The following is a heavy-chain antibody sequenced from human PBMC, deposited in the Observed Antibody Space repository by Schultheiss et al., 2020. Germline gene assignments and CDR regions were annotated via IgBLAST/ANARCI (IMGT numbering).Heavy chain of an antibody. CDR3: ARGGGWYGEVDY. CDR1: GGSISGHY. J-gene: IGHJ4*02. Sequence: SATLSLTCTVSGGSISGHYWSWIRQSPGKGLYWIGYIYFSGATNYNPSLKSRVTISLDASKNQFSLKLGSVTAADTAVYYCARGGGWYGEVDYWGQGTLVTVYS. D-gene: IGHD6-19*01. V-gene: IGHV4-59*08. CDR2: IYFSGAT.